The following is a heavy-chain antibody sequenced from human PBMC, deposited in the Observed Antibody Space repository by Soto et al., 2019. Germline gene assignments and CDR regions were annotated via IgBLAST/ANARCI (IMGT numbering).Heavy chain of an antibody. Sequence: EVQLVESGGGLIQPGGSPKLSCAASGFTVGNNYMSWVRQAPGKGLEWVSLIYSTGTTKYAASVKGRFTVSRDNAKNTLYLHMNSLRAEDTAVYYCAKDGRGSGSHYNSFGYWGQGTLVTVSS. J-gene: IGHJ4*02. D-gene: IGHD3-10*01. CDR2: IYSTGTT. CDR1: GFTVGNNY. CDR3: AKDGRGSGSHYNSFGY. V-gene: IGHV3-53*01.